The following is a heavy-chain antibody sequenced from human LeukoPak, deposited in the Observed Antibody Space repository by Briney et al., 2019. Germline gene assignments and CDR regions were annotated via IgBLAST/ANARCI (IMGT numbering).Heavy chain of an antibody. Sequence: PSGGSLRLSCAASGFTFSSYWMHWVRHAPGKGLVWVSRTNRDDSDTSYADSVKGRFTISRDKAKSTLYLQMNSLRVEDTAVYYCARSANYFDTSGQDYWGQGTLVTVSS. CDR2: TNRDDSDT. D-gene: IGHD3-22*01. CDR1: GFTFSSYW. CDR3: ARSANYFDTSGQDY. J-gene: IGHJ4*02. V-gene: IGHV3-74*01.